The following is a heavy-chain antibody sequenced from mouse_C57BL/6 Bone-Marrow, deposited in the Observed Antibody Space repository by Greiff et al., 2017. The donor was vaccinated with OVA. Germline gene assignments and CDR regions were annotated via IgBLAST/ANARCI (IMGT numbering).Heavy chain of an antibody. D-gene: IGHD1-1*01. CDR1: GFTFSSYA. V-gene: IGHV5-4*01. CDR3: ARANYGSSYWYFDV. J-gene: IGHJ1*03. Sequence: EVQLVESGGGLVKPGGSLKLSCAASGFTFSSYAMSWVRQTPEKRLEWVATISAGGSYTYYPDNVKGRFTISRDNAKNNLYLQMSHLKSEDTAMYDCARANYGSSYWYFDVWGTGTTVTVSS. CDR2: ISAGGSYT.